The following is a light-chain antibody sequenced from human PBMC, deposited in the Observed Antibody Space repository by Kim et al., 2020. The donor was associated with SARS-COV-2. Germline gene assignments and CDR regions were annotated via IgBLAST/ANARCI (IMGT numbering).Light chain of an antibody. CDR3: DSWDSSGNHWV. CDR1: SLRKYY. CDR2: LNN. J-gene: IGLJ3*02. V-gene: IGLV3-19*02. Sequence: SSELTQDPAVSVALGQTVRITCQGDSLRKYYATWYQQKPGQAPVRVIYLNNNRPSGIPDRFSGSSSGNTASLIITGAQAEDEADYYCDSWDSSGNHWVFGGGTKLTVL.